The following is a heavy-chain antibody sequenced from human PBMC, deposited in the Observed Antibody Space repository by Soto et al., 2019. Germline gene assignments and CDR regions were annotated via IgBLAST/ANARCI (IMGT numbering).Heavy chain of an antibody. J-gene: IGHJ4*02. CDR1: GFTFSNAW. CDR3: TTANPGDSSGYYYEWY. CDR2: IKSKTDGGTT. V-gene: IGHV3-15*07. D-gene: IGHD3-22*01. Sequence: GGSLRLSCAASGFTFSNAWMNWVRQAPGKGLEWVGRIKSKTDGGTTDYAAPVKGRFTISRDDSKNTLYLQMNSLKTEDTAVYYCTTANPGDSSGYYYEWYWGQGTLVTVSS.